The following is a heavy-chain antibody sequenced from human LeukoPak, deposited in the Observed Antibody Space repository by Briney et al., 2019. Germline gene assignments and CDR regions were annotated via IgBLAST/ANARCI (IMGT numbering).Heavy chain of an antibody. CDR2: IYSGGDT. D-gene: IGHD4/OR15-4a*01. CDR1: GFTVSNNY. CDR3: ARDPPAVRTNTYA. Sequence: PGGSLRLSRAASGFTVSNNYMNWVRQAPGKGLEWVSPIYSGGDTHYPDSVKGRFTISRDSSKNTLYLQMNSLRAEDTAVYYCARDPPAVRTNTYAWGQGTLVTVSS. J-gene: IGHJ5*02. V-gene: IGHV3-66*01.